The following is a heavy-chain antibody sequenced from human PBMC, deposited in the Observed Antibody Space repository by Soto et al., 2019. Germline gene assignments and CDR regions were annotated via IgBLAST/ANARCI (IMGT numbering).Heavy chain of an antibody. Sequence: EVQLLESGGGFIHPGGSLRLSCAASGFSFSSFAMNWVRQAPGKGLEWVSSISGSADSTFYADSVKGRFTISRDNSKSTLYLQINSLRAEDTAVYYCGKTRGAMIYAISVYGMDVWGQGTTVTVSS. CDR3: GKTRGAMIYAISVYGMDV. CDR1: GFSFSSFA. D-gene: IGHD2-8*01. J-gene: IGHJ6*02. V-gene: IGHV3-23*01. CDR2: ISGSADST.